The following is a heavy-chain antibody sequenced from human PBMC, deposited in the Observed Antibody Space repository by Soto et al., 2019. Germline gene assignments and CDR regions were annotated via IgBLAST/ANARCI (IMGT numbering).Heavy chain of an antibody. CDR2: IIPIFGTA. D-gene: IGHD1-26*01. V-gene: IGHV1-69*01. CDR1: GGTFSSYA. CDR3: ARDPDIVGATTGGDAFDI. Sequence: QVQLVQSGAEVKKPGSSVKVSCKASGGTFSSYAISWVRQAPGQGLEWMGGIIPIFGTANYAQKFQGRVTITADESTSTAYMELSSLRSEDTAVYYCARDPDIVGATTGGDAFDIWGQGTMVTVSS. J-gene: IGHJ3*02.